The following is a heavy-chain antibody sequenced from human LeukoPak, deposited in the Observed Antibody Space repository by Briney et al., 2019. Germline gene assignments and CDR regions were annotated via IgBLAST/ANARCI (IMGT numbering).Heavy chain of an antibody. D-gene: IGHD3-22*01. V-gene: IGHV3-21*01. CDR1: GYTFSSYS. J-gene: IGHJ4*02. CDR2: ISSGSSYI. CDR3: ARSFYDSSGYPNFDY. Sequence: GGSLRLSCAASGYTFSSYSMNWVRQAPGKGLEWVSFISSGSSYIYYADSVKGRFTISRDNAKKSLYLQINSLRAEDTAVHFCARSFYDSSGYPNFDYWGQGTLVTVSS.